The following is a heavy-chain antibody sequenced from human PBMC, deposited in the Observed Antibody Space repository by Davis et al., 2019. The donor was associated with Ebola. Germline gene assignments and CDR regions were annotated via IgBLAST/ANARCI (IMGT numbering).Heavy chain of an antibody. CDR3: VRDYLFAFDS. J-gene: IGHJ4*02. V-gene: IGHV3-48*02. D-gene: IGHD3-10*02. CDR2: INTRGDAR. CDR1: GFTFTSYS. Sequence: PGGSLRLSCVTSGFTFTSYSFNWIRQTPGKGLEWIAHINTRGDARVYADSVRGRFTISRDDAANSLSLQMDSQKHEDTAVYYCVRDYLFAFDSWGQGTPVTVSS.